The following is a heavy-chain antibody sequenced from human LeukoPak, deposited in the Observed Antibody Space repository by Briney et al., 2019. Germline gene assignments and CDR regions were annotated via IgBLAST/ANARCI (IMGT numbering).Heavy chain of an antibody. J-gene: IGHJ6*02. CDR2: ISGSGSTI. V-gene: IGHV3-48*03. D-gene: IGHD3-10*01. CDR3: ARIHPYYYGSGSYLMGYYYFGMDV. Sequence: GGSLRLSCAVSGFNFSSYDMNWVRQAPGKGLEWISYISGSGSTIYDADSVKGRFTVSRDNAKNSLHLQMNSLRAEDTAVYYCARIHPYYYGSGSYLMGYYYFGMDVWGQGTTVTVSS. CDR1: GFNFSSYD.